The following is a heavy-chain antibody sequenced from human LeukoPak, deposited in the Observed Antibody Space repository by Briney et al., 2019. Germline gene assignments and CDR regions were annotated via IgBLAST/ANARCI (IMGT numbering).Heavy chain of an antibody. V-gene: IGHV3-48*02. J-gene: IGHJ4*02. CDR3: ARDSGYSSGWYEGIFDY. D-gene: IGHD6-19*01. Sequence: GGSLRLSCAASGFTFSSYSMNWVRQAPGKWLEWVSYISSISSTIYYADSVKGRFTISRDNAKNSLYLQMNSLRDEDTAVYYCARDSGYSSGWYEGIFDYWGQGTLVTVSS. CDR2: ISSISSTI. CDR1: GFTFSSYS.